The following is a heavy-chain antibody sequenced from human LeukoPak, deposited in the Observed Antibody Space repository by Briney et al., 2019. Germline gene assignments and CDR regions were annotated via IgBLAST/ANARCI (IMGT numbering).Heavy chain of an antibody. D-gene: IGHD2-15*01. CDR2: ISGSGGST. V-gene: IGHV3-23*01. Sequence: PGGSLRLSCAASGFTFSSYAMSWVRQAPGKGLEWVSAISGSGGSTYYADSVKGRFTISRDNSKNTLYLQMNSLRAEDTAVYYCAKDVKGYCSGGSCYYDYWGQGTLVTVSS. J-gene: IGHJ4*02. CDR1: GFTFSSYA. CDR3: AKDVKGYCSGGSCYYDY.